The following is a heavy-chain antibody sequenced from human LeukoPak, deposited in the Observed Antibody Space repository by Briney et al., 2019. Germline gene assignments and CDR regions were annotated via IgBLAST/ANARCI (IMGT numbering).Heavy chain of an antibody. Sequence: GGSLRLSCAASGLTVSSNDMSWVRQAPGRGLVWVASISYDGTDKHYADSVKGRFTISRDNAKNTLFLQMNSLTIEDTAFYYCTGQTYCFDSGTSFDYWGQGTLVTVSS. V-gene: IGHV3-30*03. CDR3: TGQTYCFDSGTSFDY. J-gene: IGHJ4*02. D-gene: IGHD3-10*01. CDR2: ISYDGTDK. CDR1: GLTVSSND.